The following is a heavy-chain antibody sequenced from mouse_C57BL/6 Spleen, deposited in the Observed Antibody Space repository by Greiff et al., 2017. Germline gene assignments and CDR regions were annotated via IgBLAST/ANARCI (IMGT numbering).Heavy chain of an antibody. CDR3: AKIGGFPYAMDY. V-gene: IGHV2-5*01. CDR1: GFSLTSYG. D-gene: IGHD3-3*01. CDR2: IWRGGST. J-gene: IGHJ4*01. Sequence: VKLVESGPGLVQPSQSLSITCTVSGFSLTSYGVHWVRQSPGKGLEWLGVIWRGGSTDYNAAFMSRLSITKDNSKSQVFFKMNSLQADDTAIYYCAKIGGFPYAMDYWGQGTSVTVSS.